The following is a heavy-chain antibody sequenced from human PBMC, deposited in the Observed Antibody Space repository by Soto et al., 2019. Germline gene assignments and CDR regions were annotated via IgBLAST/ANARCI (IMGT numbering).Heavy chain of an antibody. Sequence: SETLCLTCTVSGGSISSYYWSWIRQPPGKGLEWIGYIYYSGSTNYNPSLKSRVTISVDTSKNQFSLKLSSVTAADTAVYYCARHPFYYYYYMDVWGKGTTVTVSS. CDR1: GGSISSYY. V-gene: IGHV4-59*08. CDR2: IYYSGST. CDR3: ARHPFYYYYYMDV. J-gene: IGHJ6*03.